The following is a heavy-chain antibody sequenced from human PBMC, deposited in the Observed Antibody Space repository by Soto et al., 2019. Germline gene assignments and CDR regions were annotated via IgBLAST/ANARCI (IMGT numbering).Heavy chain of an antibody. Sequence: SETLSLTCAVYGGSLSGYYWTWIRQPPGKGLEWIGYIYYSGSTNYNPSLKSRVTISVDTSKNQFSLKLSSVTAADTAVYYCARDYGDYFDYWGQGTLVTVSS. CDR1: GGSLSGYY. V-gene: IGHV4-59*01. CDR3: ARDYGDYFDY. D-gene: IGHD4-17*01. CDR2: IYYSGST. J-gene: IGHJ4*02.